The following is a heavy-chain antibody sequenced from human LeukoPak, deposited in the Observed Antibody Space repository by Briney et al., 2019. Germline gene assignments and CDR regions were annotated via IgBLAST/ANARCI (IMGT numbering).Heavy chain of an antibody. Sequence: KPGGSLRLSCAASGLTFSDYYMSWFRQAPGKGLEWVSYISNTGSLIYYADSVKGRFTISRDSAKSSLHLQMNSLRVEDTAVYYCARGKYPGSFDVWGQGTMVTVSS. V-gene: IGHV3-11*04. CDR3: ARGKYPGSFDV. J-gene: IGHJ3*01. CDR1: GLTFSDYY. D-gene: IGHD2-2*01. CDR2: ISNTGSLI.